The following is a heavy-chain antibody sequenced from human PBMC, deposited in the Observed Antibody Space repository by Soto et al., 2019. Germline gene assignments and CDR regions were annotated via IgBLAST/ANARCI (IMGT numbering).Heavy chain of an antibody. CDR1: GFTFSSYS. V-gene: IGHV3-21*01. CDR2: ISSSSSYT. J-gene: IGHJ4*02. D-gene: IGHD5-12*01. Sequence: EVQMVESGGGLVQPGGSLRLSCAASGFTFSSYSMNWVRQAPGKGLEWVSSISSSSSYTYYADSLKGRFTISRDNAKNSLYLQMNSLRAEDTAVYYCARDLGYSGNDWGFDYWGQGTLVTVSS. CDR3: ARDLGYSGNDWGFDY.